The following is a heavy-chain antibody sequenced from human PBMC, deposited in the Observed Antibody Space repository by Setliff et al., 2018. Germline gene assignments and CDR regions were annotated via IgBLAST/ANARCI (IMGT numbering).Heavy chain of an antibody. D-gene: IGHD3-10*01. J-gene: IGHJ5*02. CDR2: MNSNSGNT. CDR1: GYTFTSYD. Sequence: GASVKVSCKASGYTFTSYDINWVRQATGQGLEWMGWMNSNSGNTGYAQKFQGRVTMTRNTSISTAYMELSSLRSEDTAVYYCARAELLWFGGFDPWGQGTLVTVSS. V-gene: IGHV1-8*02. CDR3: ARAELLWFGGFDP.